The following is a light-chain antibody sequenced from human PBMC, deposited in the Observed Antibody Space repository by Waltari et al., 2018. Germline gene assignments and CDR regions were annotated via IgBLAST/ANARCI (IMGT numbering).Light chain of an antibody. CDR3: SSYTSSSTS. Sequence: QSALTQPASVSGSPGQSITISCTGTSSDVGGYNYVSWYQQHPGKAPKLMMYDVSNRPSGVSNRFSGSKSGNTASLTISGLQADDEADYYCSSYTSSSTSFGGGTKLTVL. V-gene: IGLV2-14*03. CDR2: DVS. J-gene: IGLJ2*01. CDR1: SSDVGGYNY.